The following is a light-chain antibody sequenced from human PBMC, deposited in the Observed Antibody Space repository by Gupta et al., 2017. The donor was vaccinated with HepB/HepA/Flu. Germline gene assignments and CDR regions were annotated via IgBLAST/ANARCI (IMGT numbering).Light chain of an antibody. Sequence: DIDMTQSPSSLSASWGDSVTISCRASETIDTFLNWYQQSPGKDPRLLIYAAGSLQSGSASRRNGSGAGAEFTLTRSSLQPEDFVTFYCQQTAIRPPRTFGQGTKVEMK. J-gene: IGKJ1*01. CDR1: ETIDTF. CDR3: QQTAIRPPRT. CDR2: AAG. V-gene: IGKV1-39*01.